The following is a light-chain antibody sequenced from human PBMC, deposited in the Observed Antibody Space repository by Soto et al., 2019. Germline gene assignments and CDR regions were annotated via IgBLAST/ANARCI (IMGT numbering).Light chain of an antibody. CDR1: QGIRND. J-gene: IGKJ1*01. V-gene: IGKV1-6*01. Sequence: AIQMTQSPSSLSASVGDRVTITCRASQGIRNDLGWYQQKPGKAPKLLIYGASSLQSGVPSRFSGSGSGTDFTLIIISLQPEEFATYYCLQDYNYPRTFGQGTKVEI. CDR3: LQDYNYPRT. CDR2: GAS.